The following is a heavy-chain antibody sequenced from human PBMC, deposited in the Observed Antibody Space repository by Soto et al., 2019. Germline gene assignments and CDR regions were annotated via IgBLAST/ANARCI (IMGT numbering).Heavy chain of an antibody. CDR3: ARARGLTAPSLGLDT. CDR2: ISAYNGNT. V-gene: IGHV1-18*04. D-gene: IGHD3-10*01. Sequence: ASVKVSCKASGYTFTSYGISWVRQAPGQGLEWMGWISAYNGNTNYAQKLQGRVTMTTDTSTSTAYMELRSLRSDDTAVYYCARARGLTAPSLGLDTWGQGTLVTVSS. J-gene: IGHJ5*02. CDR1: GYTFTSYG.